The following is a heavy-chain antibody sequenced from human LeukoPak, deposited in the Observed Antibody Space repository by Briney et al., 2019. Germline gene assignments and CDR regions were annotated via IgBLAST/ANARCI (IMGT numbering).Heavy chain of an antibody. D-gene: IGHD6-13*01. V-gene: IGHV4-39*07. Sequence: SETLSLTCTVSSGSIISTTYYWGWIRQPPGEGLEWIGSIDYSGSTYYNPSLKSRVTISVDTSKNQFSLNLSSVTAADTAVYSCARASGSSWYERRLHAYYYYMDVWGKGTTVTVSS. CDR2: IDYSGST. CDR3: ARASGSSWYERRLHAYYYYMDV. CDR1: SGSIISTTYY. J-gene: IGHJ6*03.